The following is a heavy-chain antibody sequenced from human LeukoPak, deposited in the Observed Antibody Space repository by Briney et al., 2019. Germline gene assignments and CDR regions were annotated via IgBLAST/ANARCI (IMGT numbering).Heavy chain of an antibody. J-gene: IGHJ3*02. CDR2: ISWNSGSI. D-gene: IGHD3-22*01. Sequence: SLRLSCAASGFTFDDYAMHWVRQAPGKGLEWVSGISWNSGSIGYADSVKGRFTISRDNAKNSLYLQMNGLRAEDTALYYCAKSDYYDSSGYYLDSLGAFDIWGQGTMVTVSS. CDR1: GFTFDDYA. CDR3: AKSDYYDSSGYYLDSLGAFDI. V-gene: IGHV3-9*01.